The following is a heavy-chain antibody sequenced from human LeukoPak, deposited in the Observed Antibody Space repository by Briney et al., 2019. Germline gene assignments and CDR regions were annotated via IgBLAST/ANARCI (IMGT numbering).Heavy chain of an antibody. CDR2: IYPADSDT. Sequence: ESLKISCEGSGYSFTSYWIGWLRQMPGKGLEWMGIIYPADSDTRYSPSFQGQVTISADKSISTAYLQWNSLKASDTAMYYCARRRTGTYYFDYWGQGTLVTVSS. V-gene: IGHV5-51*01. CDR1: GYSFTSYW. J-gene: IGHJ4*02. CDR3: ARRRTGTYYFDY. D-gene: IGHD1/OR15-1a*01.